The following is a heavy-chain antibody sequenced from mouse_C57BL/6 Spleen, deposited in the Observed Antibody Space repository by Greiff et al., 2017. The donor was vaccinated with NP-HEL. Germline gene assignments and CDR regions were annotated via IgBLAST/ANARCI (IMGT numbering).Heavy chain of an antibody. V-gene: IGHV1-26*01. D-gene: IGHD1-1*01. CDR2: INPNNGGT. Sequence: EVQLQQSGPELVKPGASVKISCKASGYTFTDYYMNWVKQSHGKSLEWIGDINPNNGGTSYNQKFKGKATLTVDKSSSTAYMELRSLTSEDSAVYYCARGFDYYGSSWFAYWGQGTLVTVSA. J-gene: IGHJ3*01. CDR1: GYTFTDYY. CDR3: ARGFDYYGSSWFAY.